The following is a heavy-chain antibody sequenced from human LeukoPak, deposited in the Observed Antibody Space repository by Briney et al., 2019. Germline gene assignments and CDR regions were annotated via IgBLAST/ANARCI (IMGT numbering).Heavy chain of an antibody. J-gene: IGHJ6*02. CDR2: INHSGST. Sequence: PSETLSLTCAVYGGSFSGYYWSWIRQPPGKGLEWIGEINHSGSTNYNPSLKSRVTISVDTSKNQFSLKLSSVTAADTAVYYCARGEVYSSSWYDYYYGMEVWGQGTRVTVSS. CDR1: GGSFSGYY. CDR3: ARGEVYSSSWYDYYYGMEV. D-gene: IGHD6-13*01. V-gene: IGHV4-34*01.